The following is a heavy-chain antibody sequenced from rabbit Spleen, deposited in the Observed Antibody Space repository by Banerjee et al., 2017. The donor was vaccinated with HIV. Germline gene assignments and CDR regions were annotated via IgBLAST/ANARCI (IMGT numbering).Heavy chain of an antibody. CDR3: ARVGGVGVYGYATL. Sequence: QEQLEESGGGLVKPGASLTLTCTASGVSFSSSSYMCWVLQAPGKGLEWIACIDTGSSGFTYFATWAKGRFTCSKTSSTTVTLQMTRLTAADTATYFCARVGGVGVYGYATLWGPGTLVTVS. CDR1: GVSFSSSSY. V-gene: IGHV1S45*01. CDR2: IDTGSSGFT. D-gene: IGHD6-1*01. J-gene: IGHJ6*01.